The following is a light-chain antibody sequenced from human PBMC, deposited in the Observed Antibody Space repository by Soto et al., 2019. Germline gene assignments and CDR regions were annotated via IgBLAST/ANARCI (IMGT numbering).Light chain of an antibody. J-gene: IGLJ2*01. CDR1: SGYSKYA. CDR2: LYNDGSY. Sequence: QPVLTQSASASSSLGASVRIACTLGSGYSKYAIAWHQQQPEKGPRYLMKLYNDGSYTKGDGIPDRFSGSSSGAERYLTISGLQSEDEADYYCQTWGAGIVVFGGGTKLTVL. CDR3: QTWGAGIVV. V-gene: IGLV4-69*01.